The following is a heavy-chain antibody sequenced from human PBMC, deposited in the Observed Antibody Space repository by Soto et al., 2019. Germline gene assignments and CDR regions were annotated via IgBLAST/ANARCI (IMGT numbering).Heavy chain of an antibody. V-gene: IGHV4-4*02. J-gene: IGHJ5*02. D-gene: IGHD6-19*01. Sequence: PSETLSLTCAVSSGSISSSNWWSSVRQPPGKGLEWIGEIHHSGSPNYNPSLRSRITISLDRSKNQFSLMLSSVTAADTAVYYCARGAEARAFDPSGQGALVTVSS. CDR3: ARGAEARAFDP. CDR2: IHHSGSP. CDR1: SGSISSSNW.